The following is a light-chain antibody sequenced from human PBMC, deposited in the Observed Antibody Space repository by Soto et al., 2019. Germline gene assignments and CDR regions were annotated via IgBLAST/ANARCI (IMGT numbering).Light chain of an antibody. V-gene: IGLV2-14*01. CDR2: EVS. J-gene: IGLJ1*01. Sequence: QSALTQPASVSGSPGQSITISCSGTSNDVGGYNYVSWYQQHPGKAPKVMIYEVSYRSSGGSNRFSGSKSGNTASLTISGLQAEDEGDYYCFSYTSSSTRVFGTGTKVAVL. CDR1: SNDVGGYNY. CDR3: FSYTSSSTRV.